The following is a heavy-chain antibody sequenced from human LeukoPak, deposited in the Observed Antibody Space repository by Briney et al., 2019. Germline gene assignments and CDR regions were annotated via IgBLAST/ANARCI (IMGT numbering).Heavy chain of an antibody. CDR3: ARGPRNSDWYSIDY. D-gene: IGHD6-19*01. CDR1: GGSISSYF. V-gene: IGHV4-4*07. J-gene: IGHJ4*02. Sequence: SETLSLTCTVSGGSISSYFWSWIRQPPGKGLEWIGRIYTSGSTDYNPSLKSRVTMSVDTSKNQFSLKLNSVTAADTAVYYCARGPRNSDWYSIDYWGQGTLATVSS. CDR2: IYTSGST.